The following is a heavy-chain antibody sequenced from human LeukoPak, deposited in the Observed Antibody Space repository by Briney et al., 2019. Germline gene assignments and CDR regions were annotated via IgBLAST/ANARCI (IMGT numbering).Heavy chain of an antibody. D-gene: IGHD7-27*01. Sequence: SSVKVSCKASVYTFRGYFMHWVQQAPGQGREWIGRINPCSGDTEYAQKFQGRVTMIRDTSISTAYMEVSGLTCDDTAIYYCARDLSSTPNWELDHWGQGTLVTVSS. CDR1: VYTFRGYF. V-gene: IGHV1-2*06. CDR2: INPCSGDT. CDR3: ARDLSSTPNWELDH. J-gene: IGHJ5*02.